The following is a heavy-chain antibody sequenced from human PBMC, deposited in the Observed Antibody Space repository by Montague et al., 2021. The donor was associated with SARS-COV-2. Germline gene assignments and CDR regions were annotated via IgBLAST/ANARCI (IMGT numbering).Heavy chain of an antibody. J-gene: IGHJ6*02. CDR1: GGSVNSGGYY. CDR2: IYYSGTN. V-gene: IGHV4-61*08. D-gene: IGHD4-17*01. Sequence: SETLSLTCTVSGGSVNSGGYYWSWIRQPPGKGLEWIGNIYYSGTNNYNPSLKSRVTISVDTSKNQFSLKLSSVTAADTAVYYCARDRTADDYDDYGTAGYSYYYGMDVWGQGTTVTVSS. CDR3: ARDRTADDYDDYGTAGYSYYYGMDV.